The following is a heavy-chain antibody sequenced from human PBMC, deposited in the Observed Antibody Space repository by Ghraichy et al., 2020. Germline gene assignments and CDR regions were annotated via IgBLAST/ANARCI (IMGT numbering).Heavy chain of an antibody. J-gene: IGHJ4*02. V-gene: IGHV3-21*01. CDR2: ISSSSSYI. Sequence: GGSLRLSCAASGFTFSSYSMNWVRQAPGKGLEWVSSISSSSSYIYYADSVKGRFTISRDNAKNSLYLQMNSLRAEDTAVYYCARDMPPDSSGFDYWGQGTLVTVSS. CDR3: ARDMPPDSSGFDY. CDR1: GFTFSSYS. D-gene: IGHD6-19*01.